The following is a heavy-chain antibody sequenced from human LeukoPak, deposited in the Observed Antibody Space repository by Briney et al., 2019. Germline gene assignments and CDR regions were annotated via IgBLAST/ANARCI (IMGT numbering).Heavy chain of an antibody. CDR3: AKDPPSSEDVTGTENTFDY. CDR1: GFTFSSYG. V-gene: IGHV3-33*06. J-gene: IGHJ4*02. CDR2: IWYDGSNK. Sequence: PGGSLRLSCAASGFTFSSYGMHWVRQAPGKGLEWVAVIWYDGSNKYYADSVKGRFTISRDNSKNTLYLQMNSLRAEDTAVYYCAKDPPSSEDVTGTENTFDYWGQGTLVTVSS. D-gene: IGHD1-20*01.